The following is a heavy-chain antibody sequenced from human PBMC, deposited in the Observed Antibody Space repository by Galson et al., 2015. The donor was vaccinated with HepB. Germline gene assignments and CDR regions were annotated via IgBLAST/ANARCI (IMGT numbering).Heavy chain of an antibody. D-gene: IGHD3-10*01. V-gene: IGHV1-3*01. CDR1: GYTFTSYA. Sequence: SVKVSCKASGYTFTSYAMHWVRQAPGQRLEWMGWINAGNGNTKYSQKFQGRVTITRDTSASTAYMELSSLRSEDTAVYYCARDWDRSGSYFDYWGQGTLVTVSS. CDR2: INAGNGNT. J-gene: IGHJ4*02. CDR3: ARDWDRSGSYFDY.